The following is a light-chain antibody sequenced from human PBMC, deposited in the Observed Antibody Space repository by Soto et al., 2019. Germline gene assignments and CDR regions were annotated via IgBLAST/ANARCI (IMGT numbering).Light chain of an antibody. CDR3: TSYSRYRVLV. CDR1: SSDIGGYKY. CDR2: EVS. V-gene: IGLV2-14*01. J-gene: IGLJ3*02. Sequence: VLTQPASVSGSLGQSITISCTGTSSDIGGYKYVSWYQQHPGKAPKLIIFEVSNRPSGVSDRFSGSNSGNTASLTISGLQAEDEADYYCTSYSRYRVLVFGGGTKVTVL.